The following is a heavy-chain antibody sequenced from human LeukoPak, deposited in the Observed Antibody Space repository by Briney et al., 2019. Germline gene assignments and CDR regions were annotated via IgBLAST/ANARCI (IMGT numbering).Heavy chain of an antibody. CDR3: AKLLGEEY. CDR2: VYHSGSS. J-gene: IGHJ4*02. V-gene: IGHV4-59*02. CDR1: GASVSSYF. Sequence: SETLSLTCTVSGASVSSYFWSWIRQSPEKGLEWIGYVYHSGSSSSNPSLQSRVTISQDTSRNQASLKMTSATAADTAVYYCAKLLGEEYWGQGTQVVVSS. D-gene: IGHD6-6*01.